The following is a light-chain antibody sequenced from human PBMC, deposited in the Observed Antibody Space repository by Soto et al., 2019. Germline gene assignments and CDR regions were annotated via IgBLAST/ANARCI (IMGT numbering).Light chain of an antibody. J-gene: IGKJ1*01. CDR3: QQFIDGWT. CDR2: DAS. CDR1: QSINNR. Sequence: QMPQSPSTLSASIGDRVTITCRASQSINNRLAWYQQMPGKAPNLLIYDASSLESGVQSRFRGSGSETEFTLTISGLQPDDFATDYCQQFIDGWTFGQGTKVDIK. V-gene: IGKV1-5*01.